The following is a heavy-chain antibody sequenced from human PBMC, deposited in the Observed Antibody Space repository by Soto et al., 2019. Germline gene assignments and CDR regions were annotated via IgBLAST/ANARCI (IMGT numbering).Heavy chain of an antibody. Sequence: EVQLVESGGGLVKPGGSLRLSCAASGFTFSSNSMNWVRQAPGKGLEWVSSISSSSSYIYYADSVKGRFTISRDNAKNSLYLQMNSLRAEDTAVYYCARSWNYYYYGMDVWGQGTTVTVSS. V-gene: IGHV3-21*01. CDR1: GFTFSSNS. CDR2: ISSSSSYI. J-gene: IGHJ6*02. D-gene: IGHD1-1*01. CDR3: ARSWNYYYYGMDV.